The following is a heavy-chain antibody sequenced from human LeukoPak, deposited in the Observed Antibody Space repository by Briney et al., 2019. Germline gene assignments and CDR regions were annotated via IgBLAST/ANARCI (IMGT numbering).Heavy chain of an antibody. D-gene: IGHD2-2*01. CDR3: ARGTSVVPAARFDY. V-gene: IGHV1-18*01. CDR1: GYTFTSYG. Sequence: ASVKVSCKASGYTFTSYGISWVRQAPGQGLEWMGWISAYNGNTNYAQKLQGRVTMTADTSTSTAYMELRSLRSDDTAVYYCARGTSVVPAARFDYWGQGTLVTVSS. J-gene: IGHJ4*02. CDR2: ISAYNGNT.